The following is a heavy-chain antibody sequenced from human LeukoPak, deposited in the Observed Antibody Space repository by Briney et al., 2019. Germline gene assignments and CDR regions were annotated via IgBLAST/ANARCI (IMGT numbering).Heavy chain of an antibody. Sequence: PSETLSLTCTVSGGSIRGYYWSWIRQPPGKGLEFIGYIHYTGSTNYNSSLTSRISISTDTPKNQFSLKMTSVTAADTAVYYCARFHPNWGLDYWGQGILVTVSS. CDR3: ARFHPNWGLDY. CDR2: IHYTGST. CDR1: GGSIRGYY. D-gene: IGHD7-27*01. V-gene: IGHV4-59*01. J-gene: IGHJ4*02.